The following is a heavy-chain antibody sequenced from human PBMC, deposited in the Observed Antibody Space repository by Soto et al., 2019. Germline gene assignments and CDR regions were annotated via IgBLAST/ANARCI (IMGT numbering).Heavy chain of an antibody. CDR3: ARDGGDYSLDY. J-gene: IGHJ4*02. CDR2: ISSSSGNI. CDR1: GFTFSSYA. V-gene: IGHV3-48*01. Sequence: TGGSLRLSCAASGFTFSSYAMNWVRQAPGKGLEWLSYISSSSGNIYYADSVKGRFTISRDNAKNSLSLQVNSLRAEDTAAYYCARDGGDYSLDYWGQGTLVTVSS. D-gene: IGHD4-17*01.